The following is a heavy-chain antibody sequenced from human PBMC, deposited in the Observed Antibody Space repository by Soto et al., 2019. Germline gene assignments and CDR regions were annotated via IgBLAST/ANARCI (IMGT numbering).Heavy chain of an antibody. CDR2: IFHTGST. Sequence: PSETLSLTCIISGGSISSNYWSWLRQSPGRGLEWIGYIFHTGSTNYNPSLKSRVTISIDTSKNQFSLKLISVTAADTAVYYCGRYLVGTISRYCFDYWGQGTLVTVSS. V-gene: IGHV4-59*12. J-gene: IGHJ4*02. CDR1: GGSISSNY. CDR3: GRYLVGTISRYCFDY. D-gene: IGHD5-12*01.